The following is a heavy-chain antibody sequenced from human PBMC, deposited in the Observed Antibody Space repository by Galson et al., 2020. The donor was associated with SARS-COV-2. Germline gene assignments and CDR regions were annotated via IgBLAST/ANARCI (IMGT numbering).Heavy chain of an antibody. CDR1: GDSISSDDFY. Sequence: QTLSLTCTVSGDSISSDDFYWSWIRQTPGTGLEWIGDIHSSGNTYYNPSLMSRGTISVDTSKNQFSLRLSSVTAADTAVYFCARTSSTATREYYFDYWGRGTLVSVSS. J-gene: IGHJ4*02. V-gene: IGHV4-30-4*01. CDR2: IHSSGNT. CDR3: ARTSSTATREYYFDY. D-gene: IGHD4-17*01.